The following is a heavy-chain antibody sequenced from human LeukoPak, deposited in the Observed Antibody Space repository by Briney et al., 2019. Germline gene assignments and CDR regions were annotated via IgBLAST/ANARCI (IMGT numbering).Heavy chain of an antibody. CDR3: ARQGLARAGSYWYFDL. D-gene: IGHD6-19*01. V-gene: IGHV4-39*01. Sequence: SQTLSLTCTVSGGSISSGGYYWSWIRQPPGKGLEWIGEINHSGSTNYNPSLKSRVTISVDTSKNQFSLKLSSVTAADTAVYYCARQGLARAGSYWYFDLWGRGALVTVSS. J-gene: IGHJ2*01. CDR2: INHSGST. CDR1: GGSISSGGYY.